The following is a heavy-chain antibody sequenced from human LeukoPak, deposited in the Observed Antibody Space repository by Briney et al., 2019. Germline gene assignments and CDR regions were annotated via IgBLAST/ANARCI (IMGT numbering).Heavy chain of an antibody. CDR3: ARRTIAALN. CDR2: INHSGST. CDR1: GGSISSGDYY. Sequence: PSQTLSLTCTVSGGSISSGDYYWSWIRQPPGKGLEWIGEINHSGSTNYNPSLKSRVTISVDTSKNQFSLKLSSVTAADTAVYYCARRTIAALNWGQGTPVTVSS. D-gene: IGHD6-13*01. J-gene: IGHJ4*02. V-gene: IGHV4-30-4*01.